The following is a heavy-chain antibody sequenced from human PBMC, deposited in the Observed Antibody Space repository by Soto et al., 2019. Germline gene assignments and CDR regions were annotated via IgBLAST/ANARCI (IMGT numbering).Heavy chain of an antibody. Sequence: ASVKVSCKASGYTFTSYYMHWVLQAPGQGLEWMGIINPSGGSTSYAQKFQGRVTMTRDTSTSTVYMELSSLRSEDAAVYYCARTYYYDSSGYYRHYYGMDVWGQGTTVTVSS. D-gene: IGHD3-22*01. CDR1: GYTFTSYY. J-gene: IGHJ6*02. CDR2: INPSGGST. V-gene: IGHV1-46*01. CDR3: ARTYYYDSSGYYRHYYGMDV.